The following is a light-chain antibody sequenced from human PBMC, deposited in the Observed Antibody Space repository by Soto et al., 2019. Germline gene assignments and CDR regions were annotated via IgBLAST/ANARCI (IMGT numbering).Light chain of an antibody. CDR2: GAS. Sequence: VRKHSQTALSXXPVEXVTLXXRASQSLSSNLAWYQQKPGHAPRLLIYGASTRATDIPARFSRSGSGTEFTLTISSLQSEDFALYFCQQYNKWLLPFGQGTRMEIK. J-gene: IGKJ5*01. CDR3: QQYNKWLLP. V-gene: IGKV3-15*01. CDR1: QSLSSN.